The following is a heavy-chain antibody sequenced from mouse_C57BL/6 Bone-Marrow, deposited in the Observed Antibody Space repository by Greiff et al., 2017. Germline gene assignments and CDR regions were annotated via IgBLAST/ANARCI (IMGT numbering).Heavy chain of an antibody. V-gene: IGHV1-4*01. CDR2: INPSSGYT. Sequence: QVQLQQSGAELARPGASVKMSCKASGYTFTSYTMHWVKQRPGQGLEWIGYINPSSGYTKYNQKFKDKATLTADKSSSTAYMQLSSLTSEDSAGYYCASWDALYYAMDYWGQGTSVTVSS. J-gene: IGHJ4*01. CDR3: ASWDALYYAMDY. CDR1: GYTFTSYT. D-gene: IGHD4-1*01.